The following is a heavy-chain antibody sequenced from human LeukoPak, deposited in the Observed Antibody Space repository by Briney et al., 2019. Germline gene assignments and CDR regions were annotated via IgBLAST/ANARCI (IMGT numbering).Heavy chain of an antibody. CDR2: ISGSGGST. CDR3: AKDQGFLEWLSFDY. V-gene: IGHV3-23*01. CDR1: GFTFSSSA. J-gene: IGHJ4*02. Sequence: PGGSLRLSCAASGFTFSSSAMSWVRQAPGKGLEWVSAISGSGGSTYYADSVKGRFTISRDNSKNTLYLQMNSLRAEDTAVYYCAKDQGFLEWLSFDYWGQGTLVTVSS. D-gene: IGHD3-3*01.